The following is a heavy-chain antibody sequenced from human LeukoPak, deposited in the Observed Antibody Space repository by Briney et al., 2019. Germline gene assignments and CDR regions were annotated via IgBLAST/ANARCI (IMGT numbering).Heavy chain of an antibody. Sequence: GASVKVSCKASGYTFTGYYMHWVRQAPAQGLEWMGWINLNSGGTNYAQKFQGRVTMTRDTSISTACMELSRLRSDDTAVYYCARVFRSGSYYNLDYWGQGTLVTVSS. CDR3: ARVFRSGSYYNLDY. CDR1: GYTFTGYY. V-gene: IGHV1-2*02. J-gene: IGHJ4*02. D-gene: IGHD3-10*01. CDR2: INLNSGGT.